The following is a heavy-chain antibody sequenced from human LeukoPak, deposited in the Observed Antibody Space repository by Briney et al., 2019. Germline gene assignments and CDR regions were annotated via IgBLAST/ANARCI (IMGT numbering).Heavy chain of an antibody. CDR2: ISSSSSYI. CDR1: GFTFSSYS. V-gene: IGHV3-21*01. D-gene: IGHD2-15*01. Sequence: PGGSLRLSCAASGFTFSSYSMNWVRQAPGKGLEWVSSISSSSSYIYYADSVKGRFTISRDNAKNSLYLQMNSLRAEDTAVYYCARDRERSGGSCYYPDYYFDYWGQGTLVTVSS. J-gene: IGHJ4*02. CDR3: ARDRERSGGSCYYPDYYFDY.